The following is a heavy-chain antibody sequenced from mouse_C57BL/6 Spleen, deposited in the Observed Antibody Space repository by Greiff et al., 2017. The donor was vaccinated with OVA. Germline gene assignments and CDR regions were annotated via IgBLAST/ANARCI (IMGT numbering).Heavy chain of an antibody. J-gene: IGHJ3*01. CDR3: TRREPSWFAY. V-gene: IGHV1-15*01. Sequence: QVQLKESGAELVRPGASVTLSCKASGYTFTDYEMHWVKQTPVHGLEWIGAIDPETGGTAYNQKFKGKAILTADKSSSTAYMELRSLTSEDSAVYYCTRREPSWFAYWGQGTLVTVSA. CDR1: GYTFTDYE. CDR2: IDPETGGT.